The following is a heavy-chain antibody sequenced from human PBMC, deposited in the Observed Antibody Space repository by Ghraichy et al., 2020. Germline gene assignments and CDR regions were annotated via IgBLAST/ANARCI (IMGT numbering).Heavy chain of an antibody. J-gene: IGHJ4*02. V-gene: IGHV4-39*01. CDR2: IYYSGST. D-gene: IGHD6-19*01. Sequence: SETLSLTCTVSGGSISSSSYYWGWIRQPPGKGLEWIGSIYYSGSTYYNPSLKSRVTISVDTSKNQFSLKLSSVTAADTAVYYCASAQSSRWLVTGWGQGTLVTVSS. CDR1: GGSISSSSYY. CDR3: ASAQSSRWLVTG.